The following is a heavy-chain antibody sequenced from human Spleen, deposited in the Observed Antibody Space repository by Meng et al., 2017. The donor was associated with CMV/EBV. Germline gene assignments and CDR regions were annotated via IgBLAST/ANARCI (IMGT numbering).Heavy chain of an antibody. D-gene: IGHD4-11*01. Sequence: GESLKISCAASGFTVSTNYMSWVRQAPGKGLDWVSVIYTNGNTYYADSVKGRFTISRDNSKNTLYLQMNSLRAEDTAVYYCAKDPSTAYYYYGMDVWGQGTTVTVSS. CDR3: AKDPSTAYYYYGMDV. V-gene: IGHV3-53*01. CDR1: GFTVSTNY. J-gene: IGHJ6*02. CDR2: IYTNGNT.